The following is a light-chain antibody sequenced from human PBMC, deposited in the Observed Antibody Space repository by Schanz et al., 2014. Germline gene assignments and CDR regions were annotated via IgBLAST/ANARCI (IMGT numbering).Light chain of an antibody. V-gene: IGLV2-14*03. CDR3: SSYTSSSTYV. CDR1: SSDIGRYNY. Sequence: QSALTQPASVSGSPGQSVTISCTGTSSDIGRYNYVSWYQHHPGKAPKLMIYDVNNRPSGVSNRFSGSKSGNTASLTISGLQAEDEADYYCSSYTSSSTYVFGTGTKLTVL. CDR2: DVN. J-gene: IGLJ1*01.